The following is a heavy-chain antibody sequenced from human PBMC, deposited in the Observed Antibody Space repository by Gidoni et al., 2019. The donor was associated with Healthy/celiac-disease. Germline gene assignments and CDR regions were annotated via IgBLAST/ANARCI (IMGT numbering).Heavy chain of an antibody. V-gene: IGHV1-58*01. CDR2: IVVGSGNT. Sequence: QMQLVQSGPEVKKPGTSVKVSCTASGFTFPSPAVQWVRQARGQRLEWIGWIVVGSGNTNYAQKFQERVTITRDMSTSTAYMELSSLRSEDTAVYYCAAGGGDYAAFDIWGQGTMLTVSS. CDR1: GFTFPSPA. CDR3: AAGGGDYAAFDI. D-gene: IGHD4-17*01. J-gene: IGHJ3*02.